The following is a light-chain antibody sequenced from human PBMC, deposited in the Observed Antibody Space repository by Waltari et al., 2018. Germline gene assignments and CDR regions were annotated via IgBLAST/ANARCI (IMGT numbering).Light chain of an antibody. J-gene: IGLJ1*01. V-gene: IGLV2-14*01. CDR1: SSDIGAYNF. CDR2: EVS. Sequence: QSALTQPASVSGSPGQSITISCTGTSSDIGAYNFVSWYQQHPGKAPKLLIYEVSNRPSGVSTRSSASKSGNTASLTISGLQAEDEADYHCSSYTRSHTYVFGAGTKVTVL. CDR3: SSYTRSHTYV.